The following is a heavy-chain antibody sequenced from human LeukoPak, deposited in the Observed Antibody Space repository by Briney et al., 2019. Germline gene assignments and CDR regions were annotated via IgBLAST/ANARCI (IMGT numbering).Heavy chain of an antibody. V-gene: IGHV3-7*01. Sequence: GGSLRLSCAASGFTLSSYWMNWVRQAPGKGLEWVANIRQDESKNYYVDSVKGRFTISRDNAKNSLYLQMNSLRAEDTGVYYCAKDSRYSLPVQIYYYYGMDVWGQGTTVTVSS. CDR3: AKDSRYSLPVQIYYYYGMDV. J-gene: IGHJ6*02. D-gene: IGHD2-15*01. CDR2: IRQDESKN. CDR1: GFTLSSYW.